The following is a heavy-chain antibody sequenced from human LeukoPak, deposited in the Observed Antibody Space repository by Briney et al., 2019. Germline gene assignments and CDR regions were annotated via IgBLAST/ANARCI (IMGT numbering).Heavy chain of an antibody. Sequence: SVKVSCKASGGTFSKYTISWVRQRPGQGLEWMGGITPLFGTANYAQKFQGRVAITADESASTAYMELSSLRSEDTAVYFCARDGGSFSYNMDVWGQGTTVTVSS. CDR1: GGTFSKYT. CDR2: ITPLFGTA. V-gene: IGHV1-69*13. CDR3: ARDGGSFSYNMDV. J-gene: IGHJ6*02. D-gene: IGHD1-26*01.